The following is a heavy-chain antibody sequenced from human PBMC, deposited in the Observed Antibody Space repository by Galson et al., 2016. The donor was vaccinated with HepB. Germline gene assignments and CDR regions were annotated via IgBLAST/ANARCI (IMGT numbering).Heavy chain of an antibody. D-gene: IGHD1-1*01. Sequence: SLRLSCAASGFTFNTYAMSWVRQAPGKGLEWVSTLSASGGATYYSDSVKGRFTISRDNSKNTLYLQMNGLRDEDTAVYYCAKGRTGTTGPVEYWGQGTLVTVSS. CDR3: AKGRTGTTGPVEY. V-gene: IGHV3-23*01. CDR1: GFTFNTYA. CDR2: LSASGGAT. J-gene: IGHJ4*02.